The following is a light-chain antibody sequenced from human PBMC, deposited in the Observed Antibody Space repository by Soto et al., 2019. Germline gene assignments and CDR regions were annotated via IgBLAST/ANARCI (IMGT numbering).Light chain of an antibody. CDR2: GNS. CDR3: QSYDSSLSGYV. J-gene: IGLJ1*01. V-gene: IGLV1-40*01. CDR1: SSNIGAGYD. Sequence: QSVRTQPPSVSRAPGQRVTISCTGSSSNIGAGYDVHWYQQLPGTAPKLLIYGNSNRPSGVPDRFSGSKSGTSASLAITGLQAEDEAYYYCQSYDSSLSGYVFGTGTKLTFL.